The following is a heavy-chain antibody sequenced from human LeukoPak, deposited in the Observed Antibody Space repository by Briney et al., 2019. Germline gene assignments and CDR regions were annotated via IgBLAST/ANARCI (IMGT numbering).Heavy chain of an antibody. CDR2: INHSGST. CDR1: GGSFSGYY. Sequence: PSETLSLTCAVYGGSFSGYYWSWIRQPPGKGLEWIGEINHSGSTNYNPSLKSRVTISVDTSKNQFSLKLSSVTAADTAVYYCASNSSWFDPWGQGTLVTVSS. J-gene: IGHJ5*02. CDR3: ASNSSWFDP. V-gene: IGHV4-34*01. D-gene: IGHD4-23*01.